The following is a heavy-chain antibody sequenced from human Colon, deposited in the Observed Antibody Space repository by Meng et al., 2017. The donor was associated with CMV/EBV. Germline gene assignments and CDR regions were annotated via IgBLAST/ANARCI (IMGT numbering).Heavy chain of an antibody. Sequence: LSCAASGFTFTSYAMSWVRQAPGKGLEWVSVFYRGGGGTNYVDSVKGRFTISKDYSKNTLYLQMNSLRVEDTAVYYCVKDDPSGWGDYWGQGILVTVSS. CDR3: VKDDPSGWGDY. CDR1: GFTFTSYA. CDR2: FYRGGGGT. D-gene: IGHD3-10*01. J-gene: IGHJ4*02. V-gene: IGHV3-23*03.